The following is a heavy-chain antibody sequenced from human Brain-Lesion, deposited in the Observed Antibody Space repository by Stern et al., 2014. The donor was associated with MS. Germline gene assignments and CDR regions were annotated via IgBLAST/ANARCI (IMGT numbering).Heavy chain of an antibody. Sequence: VQLVESGGGVVQPGRPLRLSCVASGFTFGRCAMHWVRQAPGKGLEWVAGVSYDGSNKYYADSVKGRFTISRDNSQNTLYMQMSSLRPEDTAVYYCAKDRQYLTYFFDHWGQGSRVTVSS. CDR3: AKDRQYLTYFFDH. J-gene: IGHJ5*02. CDR2: VSYDGSNK. D-gene: IGHD2/OR15-2a*01. V-gene: IGHV3-30*18. CDR1: GFTFGRCA.